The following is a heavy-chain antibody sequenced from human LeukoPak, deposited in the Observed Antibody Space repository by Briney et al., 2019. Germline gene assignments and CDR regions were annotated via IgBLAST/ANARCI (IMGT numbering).Heavy chain of an antibody. CDR1: GFTFSSYA. D-gene: IGHD3-9*01. CDR3: AKGATGYHNPHYYFDY. Sequence: GGSLRLSCAASGFTFSSYAMSWVRQAPGKGLEWVSAISGSGGSTYYADSVKGRFTISRDNSKNTLYLQMNSLRAEDTAVYYCAKGATGYHNPHYYFDYWGQGTLVTVSS. V-gene: IGHV3-23*01. J-gene: IGHJ4*02. CDR2: ISGSGGST.